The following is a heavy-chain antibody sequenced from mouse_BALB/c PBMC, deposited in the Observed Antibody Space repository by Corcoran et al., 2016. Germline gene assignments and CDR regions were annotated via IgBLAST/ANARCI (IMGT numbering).Heavy chain of an antibody. CDR1: GYTFTTAG. CDR2: INTHSGVP. V-gene: IGHV9-4*02. D-gene: IGHD2-3*01. J-gene: IGHJ2*01. CDR3: ARNDGYYYFDY. Sequence: QIQLVQSGPELKKPGETVRISCKASGYTFTTAGMQWVQEMPGKGLKWIGWINTHSGVPKYAEDFKGRFAFSLETSASTAYLQISNLKNEDTATYFCARNDGYYYFDYWGQGTTLTVSS.